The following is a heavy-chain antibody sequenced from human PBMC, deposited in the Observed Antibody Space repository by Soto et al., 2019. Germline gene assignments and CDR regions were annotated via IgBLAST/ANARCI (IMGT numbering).Heavy chain of an antibody. CDR3: ARRDYAIDS. J-gene: IGHJ4*02. V-gene: IGHV4-61*03. D-gene: IGHD4-17*01. CDR1: GDSVTTGSYY. CDR2: IYYSGST. Sequence: QLQESGPGLVKPSETLSLTCKVSGDSVTTGSYYWTWIRQPPGKGLEWIGSIYYSGSTNYNPSLESRATIFAAKSGSHFPLNLTSVTADDTAVYYCARRDYAIDSWGRGTLVTVSS.